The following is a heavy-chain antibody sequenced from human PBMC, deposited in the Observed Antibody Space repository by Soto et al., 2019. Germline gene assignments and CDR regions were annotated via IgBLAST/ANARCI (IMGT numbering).Heavy chain of an antibody. D-gene: IGHD5-12*01. Sequence: ASVKLSGKTSGYSFSGYGSSWGRQAPGQGLEWMGWISAYNGNTNYAQKLQGRVTMTTDTSTSTAYMELRSLRSDDTAVYYCARRGYSGYDLDYWGQGTLVTV. V-gene: IGHV1-18*04. CDR2: ISAYNGNT. CDR1: GYSFSGYG. J-gene: IGHJ4*02. CDR3: ARRGYSGYDLDY.